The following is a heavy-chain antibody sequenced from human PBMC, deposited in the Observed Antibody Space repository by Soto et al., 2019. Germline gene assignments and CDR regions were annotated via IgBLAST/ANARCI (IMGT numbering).Heavy chain of an antibody. Sequence: PGESLKISCKGSGYSFTSYWISWVRQMPGKGLEWMGRIDPSDSYINYSPSFQGHVTISADKSISTAYLQWSSLKASDTAMYYCARMCSSTSCYYYYGMDVWGQGTTVTVSS. CDR2: IDPSDSYI. CDR1: GYSFTSYW. J-gene: IGHJ6*02. D-gene: IGHD2-2*01. CDR3: ARMCSSTSCYYYYGMDV. V-gene: IGHV5-10-1*01.